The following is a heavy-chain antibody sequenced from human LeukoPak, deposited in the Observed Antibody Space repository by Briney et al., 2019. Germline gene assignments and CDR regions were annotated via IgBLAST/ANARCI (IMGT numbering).Heavy chain of an antibody. CDR1: GGSISGYY. CDR2: IYTSGST. J-gene: IGHJ3*02. Sequence: PSETLSLTCTVSGGSISGYYWSWIRQPAGKGLEWIGRIYTSGSTNYNPSLKSRVTMSVDTSKNQFSLKLSSVTAADTAVYYCAREGWAYYYDSSGYYLGAFDIWGQGTMITVSS. V-gene: IGHV4-4*07. D-gene: IGHD3-22*01. CDR3: AREGWAYYYDSSGYYLGAFDI.